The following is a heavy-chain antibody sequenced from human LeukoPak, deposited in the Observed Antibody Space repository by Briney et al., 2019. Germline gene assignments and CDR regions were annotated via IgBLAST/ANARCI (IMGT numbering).Heavy chain of an antibody. CDR1: GFTINKYG. CDR2: IRYDGSRE. V-gene: IGHV3-30*02. J-gene: IGHJ4*02. CDR3: VGDFDY. Sequence: GGSLRLSCAASGFTINKYGIHWVRQAPGKGLEWVSFIRYDGSREFYADSVEGRFTISRDNSKDTLYLQMNSLRPEDTAVYYCVGDFDYWGQGTLVTVSS.